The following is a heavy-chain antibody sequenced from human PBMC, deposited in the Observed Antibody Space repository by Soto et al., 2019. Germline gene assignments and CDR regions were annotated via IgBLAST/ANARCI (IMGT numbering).Heavy chain of an antibody. D-gene: IGHD4-17*01. CDR2: MNPNSGNT. Sequence: QVQLVQSGAEVKKPGASVKVSCKASGYTFTSYDINWVRQATGQGLEWMGWMNPNSGNTGYAQKFPCRVTMTRNTSISTAYMELSSLRSEDTAVYYCARGSPLRWFFQFDPWGQGTLVTVSS. CDR3: ARGSPLRWFFQFDP. J-gene: IGHJ5*02. V-gene: IGHV1-8*01. CDR1: GYTFTSYD.